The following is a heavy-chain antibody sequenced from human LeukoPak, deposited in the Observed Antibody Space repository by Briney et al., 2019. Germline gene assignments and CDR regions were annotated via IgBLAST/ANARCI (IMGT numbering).Heavy chain of an antibody. V-gene: IGHV3-48*04. CDR1: GFTFSSYS. J-gene: IGHJ4*02. CDR3: ARSQGGILWFGETRGYYFDY. D-gene: IGHD3-10*01. CDR2: ISSSSSSTI. Sequence: GGSLRLSCAASGFTFSSYSMNWVRQAPGKGLEWVSYISSSSSSTIYYADSVKGRFTISRDNAKNSLYLQMNSLRAEDTAVYYCARSQGGILWFGETRGYYFDYWGQGTLVTVSS.